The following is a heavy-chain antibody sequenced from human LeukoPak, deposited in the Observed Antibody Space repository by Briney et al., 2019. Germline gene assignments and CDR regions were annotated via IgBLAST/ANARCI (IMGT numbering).Heavy chain of an antibody. CDR1: GFTFSSYS. CDR3: AKDPSTMTEYFQH. Sequence: GGSLRLSCAASGFTFSSYSMNWVRQAPGKGLEWVAVISYDGSNKYYADSVKGRFTISRDNSKNTLYLQMNSLRAEDTAVYYCAKDPSTMTEYFQHWGQGTLVTVSS. CDR2: ISYDGSNK. V-gene: IGHV3-30*18. J-gene: IGHJ1*01.